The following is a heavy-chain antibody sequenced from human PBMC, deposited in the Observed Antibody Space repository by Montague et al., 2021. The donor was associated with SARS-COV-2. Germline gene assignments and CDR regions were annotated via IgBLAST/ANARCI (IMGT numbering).Heavy chain of an antibody. CDR2: VDYSGXT. V-gene: IGHV4-39*01. Sequence: SETLSLTCTVTGGPISGSSDYWGWIRQSPGKGLEWIASVDYSGXTXYXXSLKSRLIISVDTSKNQFSLKLNSVTAADTALYYCARREYSYGWGDWGQGTLVTVSS. D-gene: IGHD5-18*01. CDR1: GGPISGSSDY. CDR3: ARREYSYGWGD. J-gene: IGHJ4*02.